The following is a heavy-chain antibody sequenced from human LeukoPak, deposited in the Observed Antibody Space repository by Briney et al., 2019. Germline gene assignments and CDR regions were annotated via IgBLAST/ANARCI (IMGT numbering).Heavy chain of an antibody. J-gene: IGHJ4*02. CDR1: GYTFTTYY. D-gene: IGHD4-17*01. Sequence: ASVTVSFKGSGYTFTTYYMHWVRHAPGQGLDWIGIIDPSGGSTSYAHKFQGRVTMTRDTSTSTVYMKLSSLRSEDTAVYYCARDGHDYGDRYFDYWGQGTLVTVSS. CDR3: ARDGHDYGDRYFDY. CDR2: IDPSGGST. V-gene: IGHV1-46*01.